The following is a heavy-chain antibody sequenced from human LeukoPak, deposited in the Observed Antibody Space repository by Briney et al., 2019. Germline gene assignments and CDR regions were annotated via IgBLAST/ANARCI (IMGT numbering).Heavy chain of an antibody. CDR1: GFTFSNYW. CDR3: ARGLNWNQVDY. CDR2: INFDGTTT. D-gene: IGHD1-1*01. Sequence: GGSLRLSCAASGFTFSNYWMHWVRQAPGKGPVWVSRINFDGTTTAYADSVKGRFTIPRDNAKNTLYLQMNSLQVEDTALYYCARGLNWNQVDYWAREPWSPSPQ. J-gene: IGHJ4*02. V-gene: IGHV3-74*01.